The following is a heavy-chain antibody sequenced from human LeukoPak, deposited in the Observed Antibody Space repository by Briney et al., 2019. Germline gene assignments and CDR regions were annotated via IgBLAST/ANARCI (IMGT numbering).Heavy chain of an antibody. CDR1: GLTFSSHW. CDR2: ITNDGSST. J-gene: IGHJ4*02. Sequence: PGGSLRLSCAASGLTFSSHWMHWVRQAPGKGLVWVSRITNDGSSTTYADSVKGRFTISRDNAKNTLYLQMNSLRAEDTAVYYCVRDFGESSGYYFDYWGQGTLVTVSS. D-gene: IGHD3-22*01. CDR3: VRDFGESSGYYFDY. V-gene: IGHV3-74*01.